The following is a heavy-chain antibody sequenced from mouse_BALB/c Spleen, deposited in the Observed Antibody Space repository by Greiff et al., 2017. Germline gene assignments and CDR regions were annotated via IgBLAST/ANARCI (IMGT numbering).Heavy chain of an antibody. CDR1: GYTFTSYY. Sequence: VQLQQSGAELVKPGASVKLSCKASGYTFTSYYMYWVKQRPGQGLEWIGGINPSNGGTNFNEKFKSKATLTVDKSSSTAYMQLSSLTSEDSAVYYCTRGLLTDFAYWGQGTLVTVAA. J-gene: IGHJ3*01. V-gene: IGHV1S81*02. D-gene: IGHD4-1*01. CDR2: INPSNGGT. CDR3: TRGLLTDFAY.